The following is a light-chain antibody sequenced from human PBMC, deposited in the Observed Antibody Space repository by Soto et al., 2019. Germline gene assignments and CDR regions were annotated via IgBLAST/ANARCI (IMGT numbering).Light chain of an antibody. CDR1: QSISSTY. CDR2: GAS. Sequence: EIVLTQSPGTLSMSPGERATLSCRASQSISSTYLDWYQLKPGQAPRLLIYGASSRATGIPDRFSGSGSGTDFTLTISRLETEDFAVYYCQFYDTSLSRTFGQETRLDIK. J-gene: IGKJ5*01. V-gene: IGKV3-20*01. CDR3: QFYDTSLSRT.